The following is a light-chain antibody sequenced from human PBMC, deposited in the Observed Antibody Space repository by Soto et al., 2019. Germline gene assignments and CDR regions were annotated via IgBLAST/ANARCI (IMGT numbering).Light chain of an antibody. V-gene: IGLV2-14*01. Sequence: QSALTQPASVSGSPGQSITISCTGTSSDVGGYNYVSWYQQHPGKAPKLMIYEVSNRPSGVSNRFSGSRSGNTASLTISGLQAEDEAEYYWNSYTSSSTFVFGTGTKVTVL. CDR3: NSYTSSSTFV. CDR1: SSDVGGYNY. J-gene: IGLJ1*01. CDR2: EVS.